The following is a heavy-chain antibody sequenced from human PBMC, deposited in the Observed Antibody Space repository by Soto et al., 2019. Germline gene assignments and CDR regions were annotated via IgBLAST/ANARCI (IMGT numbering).Heavy chain of an antibody. V-gene: IGHV4-59*01. CDR2: IHYNGNT. CDR3: AREGNLGRWLQPLDF. Sequence: PSETLSLTCTVSGDSISAYSWSWVRQTPGKGLEWIGNIHYNGNTKYNPSLKSRVTMSVDTSKNQFSLKLISVTAADTAKYFCAREGNLGRWLQPLDFWGQGTLVTVSS. J-gene: IGHJ4*02. D-gene: IGHD5-12*01. CDR1: GDSISAYS.